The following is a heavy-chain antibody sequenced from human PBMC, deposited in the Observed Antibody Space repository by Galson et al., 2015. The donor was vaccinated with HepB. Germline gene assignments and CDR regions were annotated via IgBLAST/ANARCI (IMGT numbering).Heavy chain of an antibody. CDR3: TRSGTSSRGAFDI. J-gene: IGHJ3*02. Sequence: SLRLSCAASGFTFSNYSLNWVRQAPGKGLEWVSYISSGSSTIYYADSVKGRFTISRDNAKNSLYLQMNSLRAEDTAKYYCTRSGTSSRGAFDIWGQGTIVTVSS. V-gene: IGHV3-48*01. D-gene: IGHD1-14*01. CDR1: GFTFSNYS. CDR2: ISSGSSTI.